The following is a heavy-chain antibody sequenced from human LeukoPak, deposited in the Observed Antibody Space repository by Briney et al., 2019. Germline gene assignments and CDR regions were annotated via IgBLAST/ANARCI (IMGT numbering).Heavy chain of an antibody. D-gene: IGHD6-13*01. CDR3: ARDRPSSWIIPPDY. CDR1: GYTFTSYG. CDR2: ISAYNGNT. V-gene: IGHV1-18*01. J-gene: IGHJ4*02. Sequence: GASVKVSCKASGYTFTSYGISWVRQAPGQGLEWVGWISAYNGNTNYAQKLQGRVTMTTDTSTSTAYMELRSLRSDDAAVYYCARDRPSSWIIPPDYWGQGTLVTVSS.